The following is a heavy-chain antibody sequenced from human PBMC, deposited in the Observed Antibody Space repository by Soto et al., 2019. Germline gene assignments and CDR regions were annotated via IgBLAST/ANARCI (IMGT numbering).Heavy chain of an antibody. V-gene: IGHV4-39*01. D-gene: IGHD2-2*01. Sequence: PSETLSLTCTVSGGSISSSSYYWGWIRQPPGKGLEWIGSIYYSGSTYYNPSLKSRVTISVDTSKNQFSLKLSSVTAADTAVYYCARGYCSSTSCYYYYYYGMDVWGQGTTVTVSS. CDR1: GGSISSSSYY. J-gene: IGHJ6*02. CDR3: ARGYCSSTSCYYYYYYGMDV. CDR2: IYYSGST.